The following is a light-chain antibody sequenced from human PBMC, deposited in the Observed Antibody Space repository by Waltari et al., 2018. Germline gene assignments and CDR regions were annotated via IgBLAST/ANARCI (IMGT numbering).Light chain of an antibody. V-gene: IGKV2-30*02. J-gene: IGKJ1*01. CDR1: QSLVHTDGHTY. CDR3: MQATNWPLT. Sequence: DVVMTQSPLSLPVPLGQTASLSCRSSQSLVHTDGHTYLNWFQQRPGQSPRRLIYKVSNRDSGVPDRFSGSGSDTAFTLKISRVEAEDVGIYYCMQATNWPLTFGQGTKVEIQ. CDR2: KVS.